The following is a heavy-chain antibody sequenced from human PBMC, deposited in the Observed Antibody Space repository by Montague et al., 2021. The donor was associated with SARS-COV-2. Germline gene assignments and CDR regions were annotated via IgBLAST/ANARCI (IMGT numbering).Heavy chain of an antibody. CDR2: ISSSTNII. Sequence: SLRLSCAASGFTFSSYSVNWVRQAPGKGLEWISYISSSTNIIYYADSVKGLFTISRDNARNSLYLQMNSLRVDDTAVYYCAKDLVLRAARPDALDVWGQGKVVTVSS. D-gene: IGHD6-6*01. CDR3: AKDLVLRAARPDALDV. V-gene: IGHV3-48*04. CDR1: GFTFSSYS. J-gene: IGHJ3*01.